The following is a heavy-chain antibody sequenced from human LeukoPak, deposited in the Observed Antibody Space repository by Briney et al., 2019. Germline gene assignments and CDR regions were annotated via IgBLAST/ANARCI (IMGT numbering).Heavy chain of an antibody. CDR2: ISSSGSTI. Sequence: GGSLRLSCAASRFTFSSYEMDWVRQAPGKGLEWVSYISSSGSTIYYADSVKGRFTTSRDNAKNSLYLQMNSLRAEDTAVYYCARTTVNAFDIWGQGQWSPSLQ. CDR3: ARTTVNAFDI. V-gene: IGHV3-48*03. J-gene: IGHJ3*02. D-gene: IGHD4-17*01. CDR1: RFTFSSYE.